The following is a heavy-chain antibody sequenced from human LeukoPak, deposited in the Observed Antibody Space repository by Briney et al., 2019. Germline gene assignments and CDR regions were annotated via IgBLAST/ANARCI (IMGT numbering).Heavy chain of an antibody. D-gene: IGHD3-22*01. Sequence: SETLSLTCAVYGGSFSGYYWSWVRQPPGKGLEWIGEINNSGSTNYNPALKSRVTISVDTSQNQCSLKQSSVHAADTAVYYCARLRLRLYYYVSRGAFARWGGGTLVTVSS. CDR1: GGSFSGYY. V-gene: IGHV4-34*01. CDR3: ARLRLRLYYYVSRGAFAR. J-gene: IGHJ1*01. CDR2: INNSGST.